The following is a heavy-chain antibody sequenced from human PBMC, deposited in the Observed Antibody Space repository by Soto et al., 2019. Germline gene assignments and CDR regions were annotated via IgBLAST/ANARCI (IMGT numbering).Heavy chain of an antibody. V-gene: IGHV2-70*01. CDR1: GFSLSTSGMC. CDR3: ARSPRGYSYGRFYFDY. CDR2: IDWDDDK. Sequence: VSGPTLVNPTQTLTLTCTFSGFSLSTSGMCVSWIRQPPGKALEWLALIDWDDDKYYSTSLKTRLTISKDTSKNQVVLTMTNMDPVDTATYYCARSPRGYSYGRFYFDYWGQGTLVTVSS. J-gene: IGHJ4*02. D-gene: IGHD5-18*01.